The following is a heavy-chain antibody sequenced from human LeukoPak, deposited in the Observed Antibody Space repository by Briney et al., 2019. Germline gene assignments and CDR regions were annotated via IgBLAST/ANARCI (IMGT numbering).Heavy chain of an antibody. V-gene: IGHV4-61*02. D-gene: IGHD2-15*01. CDR2: IYTSGST. Sequence: PSQTLSLTCTVSGGSISSGSYYWSWIRQPAGKGLEWIGRIYTSGSTNYNPSLKSRVTISVDTSKNQFSLKLSSVTAADTAVYHCAREGSHHALYYWGQGTLVTVSS. CDR3: AREGSHHALYY. CDR1: GGSISSGSYY. J-gene: IGHJ4*02.